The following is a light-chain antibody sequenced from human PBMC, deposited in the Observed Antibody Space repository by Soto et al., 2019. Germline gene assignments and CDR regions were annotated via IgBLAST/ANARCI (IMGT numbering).Light chain of an antibody. Sequence: IGLTQYPGSLSFSPWERATLSCRSSQRVDDSHLAWYQLRPGQAPRLLIYGASTRATGIPARFSGSGSGTEFTLTISSLQSGDFAVYYCQQYNNWPRPFGQGTKADIK. CDR1: QRVDDSH. CDR2: GAS. J-gene: IGKJ1*01. CDR3: QQYNNWPRP. V-gene: IGKV3-15*01.